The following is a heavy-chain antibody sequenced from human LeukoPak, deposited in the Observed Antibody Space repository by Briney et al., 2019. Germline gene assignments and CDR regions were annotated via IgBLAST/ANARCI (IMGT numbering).Heavy chain of an antibody. V-gene: IGHV3-21*01. D-gene: IGHD3-22*01. CDR3: ARDQDGGKYYYESSGYSH. J-gene: IGHJ4*02. CDR1: GFTFSSYG. Sequence: GGSLRLSCAASGFTFSSYGLNWVRQAPGKGQEWVSTISSGGHIYYEDSVKGRFTISRDNAKNSLYLQMNSLRAEDTAVYYCARDQDGGKYYYESSGYSHWGQGILVTVSS. CDR2: ISSGGHI.